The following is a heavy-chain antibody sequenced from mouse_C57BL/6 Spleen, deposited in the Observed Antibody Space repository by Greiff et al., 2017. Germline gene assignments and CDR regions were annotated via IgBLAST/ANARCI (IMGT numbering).Heavy chain of an antibody. Sequence: VQLQQSGPGLVQPSQSLSITCTVSGFSLTSYGVHWVRQSPGKGLEWLGVIWRGGSTDYNAAFMSRLSITKDNSKSQVFFKMNSLQADDTAIYYWAKNGRAGNNYDGVDYWGQGTSVTVSS. J-gene: IGHJ4*01. V-gene: IGHV2-5*01. CDR2: IWRGGST. D-gene: IGHD2-1*01. CDR3: AKNGRAGNNYDGVDY. CDR1: GFSLTSYG.